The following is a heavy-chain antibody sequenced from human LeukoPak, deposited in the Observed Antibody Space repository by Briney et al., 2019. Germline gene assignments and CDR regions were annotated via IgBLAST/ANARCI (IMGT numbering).Heavy chain of an antibody. Sequence: GGSLRLSCAASGFTFSSYSMNWVRQAPGKGLEWVSTISSSSSYIYYADSVKGRFTISRDNAKNSLYLQMNSLRAEDTAVYYCARDYGSGSLGPYYYGMDVWGQGTTVTVSS. CDR2: ISSSSSYI. V-gene: IGHV3-21*01. J-gene: IGHJ6*02. D-gene: IGHD3-10*01. CDR1: GFTFSSYS. CDR3: ARDYGSGSLGPYYYGMDV.